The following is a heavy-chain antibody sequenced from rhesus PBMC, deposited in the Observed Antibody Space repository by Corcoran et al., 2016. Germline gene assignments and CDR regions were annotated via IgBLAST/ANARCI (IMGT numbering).Heavy chain of an antibody. CDR2: FNIVGVST. CDR1: GFTFNLYG. CDR3: AKAYSSGPPFDY. D-gene: IGHD6-31*01. Sequence: EVQLVETGGGLVQPGGSLKLSCAASGFTFNLYGMNWVRQAPGKGLQWVSAFNIVGVSTYYADSVTCRFTIARDNSKNTLSLQMNSLIAEDTAVYFCAKAYSSGPPFDYWGQGVLVTVSS. J-gene: IGHJ4*01. V-gene: IGHV3S5*01.